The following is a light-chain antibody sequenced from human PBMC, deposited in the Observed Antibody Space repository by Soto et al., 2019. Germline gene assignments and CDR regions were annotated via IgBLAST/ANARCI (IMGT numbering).Light chain of an antibody. J-gene: IGLJ3*02. V-gene: IGLV1-40*01. CDR3: ASWDDNLNGGV. Sequence: QSVLTQPPSLSGAPGQTVTISCSGSDSNIGAGYDLHWYQQVPGTAPKLLIYTDYQRPSGVPDRFSGSKSGTSASLAINGLHSEDEADYYCASWDDNLNGGVFGGGTKLTVL. CDR1: DSNIGAGYD. CDR2: TDY.